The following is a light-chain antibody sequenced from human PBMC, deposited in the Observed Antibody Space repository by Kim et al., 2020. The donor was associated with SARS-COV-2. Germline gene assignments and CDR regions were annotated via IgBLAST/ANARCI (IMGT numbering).Light chain of an antibody. CDR1: SSNIGNKY. V-gene: IGLV1-51*01. J-gene: IGLJ2*01. Sequence: GQKVTISCSGSSSNIGNKYVSWYQQLPGTAPKLLIYDNDKRPSGTPDRFSGSKSGTSATLGITGLQTGDEADYYCGTWDSSLSAVVFGGGTQLTVL. CDR2: DND. CDR3: GTWDSSLSAVV.